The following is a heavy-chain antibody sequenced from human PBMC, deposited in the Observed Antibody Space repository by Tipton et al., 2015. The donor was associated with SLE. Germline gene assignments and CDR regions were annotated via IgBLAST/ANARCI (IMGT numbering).Heavy chain of an antibody. D-gene: IGHD3-22*01. CDR3: AGAKYYYDSSGYYLSIDAFDI. J-gene: IGHJ3*02. CDR2: IYPGVSDT. V-gene: IGHV5-51*03. Sequence: VQLVQSGAEVKKPGESLKISCKGSGYSFTSYWIGWVRQMPGKGLEWMGIIYPGVSDTRYSPSFQGQVTISADKSISTAYLQWSSLKASDTAVYYCAGAKYYYDSSGYYLSIDAFDIWGQGTMVTVSS. CDR1: GYSFTSYW.